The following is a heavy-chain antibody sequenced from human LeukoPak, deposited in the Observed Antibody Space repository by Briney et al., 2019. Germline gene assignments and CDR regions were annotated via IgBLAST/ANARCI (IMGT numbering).Heavy chain of an antibody. CDR3: AGDFDY. CDR1: GFNLSSYG. Sequence: GGSLRLSCAASGFNLSSYGMHWVRQAPGKGLEWVTVITFDGNHKYYADSVKGRFTISRDNSKNMLYLQMNSLRAEDTAVYYCAGDFDYWGQGTLVTVSS. V-gene: IGHV3-30*19. CDR2: ITFDGNHK. J-gene: IGHJ4*02.